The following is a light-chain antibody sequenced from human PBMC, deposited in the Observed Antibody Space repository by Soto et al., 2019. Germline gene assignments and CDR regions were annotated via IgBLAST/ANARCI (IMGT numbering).Light chain of an antibody. CDR2: EVS. CDR1: SSDVGGYNY. CDR3: SSYAGSNSPYV. J-gene: IGLJ1*01. V-gene: IGLV2-8*01. Sequence: QSVLTQPPSASGPPGQSVTISCTGTSSDVGGYNYVSWYQQHPGKAPKLMIYEVSKRPSGVPDRFSGSKSGNTASLTVSGLQAEDEADYYCSSYAGSNSPYVFGTGTKVTV.